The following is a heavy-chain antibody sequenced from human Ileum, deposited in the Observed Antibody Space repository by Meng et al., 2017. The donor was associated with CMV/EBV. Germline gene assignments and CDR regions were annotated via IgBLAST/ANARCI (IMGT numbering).Heavy chain of an antibody. V-gene: IGHV4-39*07. CDR3: ARDSVWWSNTIFGVVTQRYFDY. CDR2: IYYSGST. J-gene: IGHJ4*02. CDR1: GGPISSSSYY. Sequence: SETLSLTCTASGGPISSSSYYWGWIRQPPGKGLEWIGSIYYSGSTYSNPSLKSRITISVVTSKNQFSLKLSSVTAADTAVYYCARDSVWWSNTIFGVVTQRYFDYWGQGTLVTVSS. D-gene: IGHD3-3*01.